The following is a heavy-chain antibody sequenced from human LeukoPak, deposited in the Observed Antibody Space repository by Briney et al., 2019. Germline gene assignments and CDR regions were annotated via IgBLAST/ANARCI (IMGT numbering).Heavy chain of an antibody. CDR1: GYTFTGYY. CDR2: INPNSGDT. D-gene: IGHD5-12*01. J-gene: IGHJ4*02. V-gene: IGHV1-2*02. CDR3: ERDWLLDY. Sequence: ASVKVSCKASGYTFTGYYMHWVRQAPGQGLEWMGWINPNSGDTNYAQKFQGRVTMTRDTSISTAYLDLSSLKSDDTAVYYCERDWLLDYWGQGTLVTVSS.